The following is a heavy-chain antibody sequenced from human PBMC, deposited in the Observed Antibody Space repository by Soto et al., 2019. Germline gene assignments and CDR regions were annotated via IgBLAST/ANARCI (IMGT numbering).Heavy chain of an antibody. CDR3: ARVGGDCISTICPHGPYYYYGMDG. Sequence: ASVKVSCKASGYTFTSYGISWVRQAPGQGLEWMGWISAYNGNTNYAQKLQGRVTMTTDTSASTAYMELRSLRSDDTAVYYCARVGGDCISTICPHGPYYYYGMDGWGQGTTVNVFS. V-gene: IGHV1-18*01. CDR1: GYTFTSYG. D-gene: IGHD2-2*01. CDR2: ISAYNGNT. J-gene: IGHJ6*02.